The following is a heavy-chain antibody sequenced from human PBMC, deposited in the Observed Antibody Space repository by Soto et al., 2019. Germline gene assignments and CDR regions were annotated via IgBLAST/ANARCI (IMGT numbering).Heavy chain of an antibody. D-gene: IGHD5-18*01. CDR1: GXTFSSYC. V-gene: IGHV3-7*03. J-gene: IGHJ4*02. CDR3: ARDGRGYSYGLDY. CDR2: IKQDGSEK. Sequence: GSLRLSCAASGXTFSSYCMSWVRQAPGKGLEWVAKIKQDGSEKYYVDSVKGRFTISRDNANNSLYLQMNSLRAEDTAVYYCARDGRGYSYGLDYWGQGTLVTVSS.